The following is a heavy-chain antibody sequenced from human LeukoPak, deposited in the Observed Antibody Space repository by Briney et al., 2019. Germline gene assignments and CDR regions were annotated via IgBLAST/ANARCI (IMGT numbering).Heavy chain of an antibody. V-gene: IGHV1-18*01. Sequence: ASVKVSCKASGYTFTSYGISWVRQAPGQGLEWMGWISAYNGNTNYAQKLQGRVTMTTDTSTSTAYMELRSLRSDDTAVYYCARAAYDYVWGSYRPYFDYWGQGTLVTVSS. CDR2: ISAYNGNT. CDR1: GYTFTSYG. J-gene: IGHJ4*02. CDR3: ARAAYDYVWGSYRPYFDY. D-gene: IGHD3-16*02.